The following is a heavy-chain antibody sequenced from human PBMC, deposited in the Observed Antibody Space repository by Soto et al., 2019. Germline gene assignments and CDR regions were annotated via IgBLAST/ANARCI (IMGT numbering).Heavy chain of an antibody. Sequence: QVQLQEPGPGLVKPSQTLSLTCTVSGGSISSGDYYWSWIRQPPGKGLEWIGYIYYSGSTYYNPSLKSRVTISVDTSKNQFSLKLSSVTAADTAVYYCARVAYDFWSGYYTVGWFDPWGQGTLVTVSS. V-gene: IGHV4-30-4*01. J-gene: IGHJ5*02. D-gene: IGHD3-3*01. CDR2: IYYSGST. CDR1: GGSISSGDYY. CDR3: ARVAYDFWSGYYTVGWFDP.